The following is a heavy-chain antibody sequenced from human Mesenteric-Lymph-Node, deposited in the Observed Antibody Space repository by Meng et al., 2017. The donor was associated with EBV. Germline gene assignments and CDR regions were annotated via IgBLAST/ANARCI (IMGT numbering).Heavy chain of an antibody. Sequence: QVQLQESGQGLVKPSETLSLTCTVAGGSVSSGNYYWSWIRQPPGKGLEWIGYIYYSGRTTYNASLKSRVTISIDKSKNQFSLKLSSVTAADTAVYYCATGLYGDYALANWGQGTLVTVSS. CDR1: GGSVSSGNYY. CDR2: IYYSGRT. D-gene: IGHD4-17*01. CDR3: ATGLYGDYALAN. J-gene: IGHJ4*02. V-gene: IGHV4-61*01.